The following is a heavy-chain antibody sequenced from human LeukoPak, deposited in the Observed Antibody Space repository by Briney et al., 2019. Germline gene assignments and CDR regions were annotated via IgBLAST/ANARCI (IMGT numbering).Heavy chain of an antibody. D-gene: IGHD3-10*01. CDR3: ARDPGYYFDY. Sequence: SETLSLTCTVSVYSISSGYYWGWIRQPPGKGLEWIGSSHHSGSTYYNPSLKSRVTISVDTSKNQFSLKLSSVTAADTAVYYCARDPGYYFDYWGQGTLVTVSS. CDR2: SHHSGST. J-gene: IGHJ4*02. CDR1: VYSISSGYY. V-gene: IGHV4-38-2*02.